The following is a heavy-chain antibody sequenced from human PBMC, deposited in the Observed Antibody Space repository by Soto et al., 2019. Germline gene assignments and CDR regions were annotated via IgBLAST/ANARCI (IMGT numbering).Heavy chain of an antibody. Sequence: GGSLRLSCAASGFIFSSYEMNWVRQAPGKGLEWVSYISTSGNTIHYADSAKGRFTISRDNAKNSLYLQMNSLRAEDTAVYYCARDIDYYDSSGYQDYWGQGTLVTVSS. CDR3: ARDIDYYDSSGYQDY. D-gene: IGHD3-22*01. V-gene: IGHV3-48*03. CDR2: ISTSGNTI. J-gene: IGHJ4*02. CDR1: GFIFSSYE.